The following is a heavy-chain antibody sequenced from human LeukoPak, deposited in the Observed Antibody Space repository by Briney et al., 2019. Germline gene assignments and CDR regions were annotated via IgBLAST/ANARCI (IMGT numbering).Heavy chain of an antibody. CDR1: GGSISSYY. Sequence: SETLSLTCTVSGGSISSYYWSWIRQPPGQGLEWIGYIYYSGSTNYNPSLKSRVTISVDTSKNQFSLKLSSVTAADTAVYYCARGSEYYYDSSGYYLGYWGQGTLVTVSS. D-gene: IGHD3-22*01. CDR3: ARGSEYYYDSSGYYLGY. V-gene: IGHV4-59*01. J-gene: IGHJ4*02. CDR2: IYYSGST.